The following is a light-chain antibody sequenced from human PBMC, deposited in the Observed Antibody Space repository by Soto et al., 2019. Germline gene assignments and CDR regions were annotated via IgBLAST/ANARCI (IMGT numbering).Light chain of an antibody. Sequence: DIQMTQSPSTLSASVGDRVTITCRASQSIGNWLAWYQQKPGKAPKLLIYDASSLESGVPSRFSGSGSGTEFTLTISSLQPDDFATYYRQQYHTYYTFGQGTNLEIK. CDR3: QQYHTYYT. J-gene: IGKJ2*01. CDR2: DAS. CDR1: QSIGNW. V-gene: IGKV1-5*01.